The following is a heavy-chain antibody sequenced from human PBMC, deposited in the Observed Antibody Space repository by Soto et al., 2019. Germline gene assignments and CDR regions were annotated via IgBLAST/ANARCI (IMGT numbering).Heavy chain of an antibody. CDR2: IIPIFGTA. V-gene: IGHV1-69*13. CDR1: GGTFSSYA. CDR3: ARGGGYSGYEGHYYYYGMDV. J-gene: IGHJ6*02. Sequence: ASVKVSCKASGGTFSSYAISWVRQAPGQGLEWMGGIIPIFGTANYAQKFQGRVTITADESTSTAYMELSSLRSEDTAVYYCARGGGYSGYEGHYYYYGMDVWGPGTTVTVSS. D-gene: IGHD5-12*01.